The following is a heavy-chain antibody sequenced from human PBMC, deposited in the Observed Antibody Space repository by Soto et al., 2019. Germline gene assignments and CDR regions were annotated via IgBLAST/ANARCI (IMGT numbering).Heavy chain of an antibody. CDR3: ARDLYCSSTSCYGGDGMDV. J-gene: IGHJ6*02. D-gene: IGHD2-2*01. V-gene: IGHV4-30-4*01. Sequence: QVQLQESGPGLVKPSQTLSLTCTVSGGSISSGDYYWSWIRQPPGKGLEWIGYIYYSGSTYYNPSLKSRVTISVDTSKNQFALRLSFVTAADTAVYYCARDLYCSSTSCYGGDGMDVWGQGTTVTVSS. CDR1: GGSISSGDYY. CDR2: IYYSGST.